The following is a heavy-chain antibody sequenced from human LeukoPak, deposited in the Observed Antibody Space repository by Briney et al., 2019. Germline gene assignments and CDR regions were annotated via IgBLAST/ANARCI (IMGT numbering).Heavy chain of an antibody. V-gene: IGHV3-53*01. CDR3: ARWYCNSLNCYYDY. CDR2: LYSDGTT. CDR1: GVTVSSNY. Sequence: GGSLRLSCAAAGVTVSSNYMSWVRQVPGRGPEWVSMLYSDGTTHYLDSVKGRFSISRDSSRNTLYLQMNSLRVEDTAVYYCARWYCNSLNCYYDYWGQGTLVTVSS. J-gene: IGHJ4*02. D-gene: IGHD2/OR15-2a*01.